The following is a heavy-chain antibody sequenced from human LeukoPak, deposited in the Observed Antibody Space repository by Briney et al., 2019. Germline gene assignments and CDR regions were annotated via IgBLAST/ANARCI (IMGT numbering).Heavy chain of an antibody. Sequence: PSETLSLTCTVSSGSISNYYCSWIRQPPGKGLEWIGYVYNSGTTNYNPSLKSRVTISSDTFKNKFSLTLSSVTAADTAVYYCARVGWLQDYHYYYYMDVWGKGTTVTISS. CDR2: VYNSGTT. J-gene: IGHJ6*03. V-gene: IGHV4-59*01. CDR1: SGSISNYY. D-gene: IGHD5-24*01. CDR3: ARVGWLQDYHYYYYMDV.